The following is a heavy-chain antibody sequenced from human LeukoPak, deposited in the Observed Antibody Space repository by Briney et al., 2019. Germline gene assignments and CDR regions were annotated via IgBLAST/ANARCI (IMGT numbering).Heavy chain of an antibody. Sequence: GSLRLSCAASGFTFSSYSMNWVRPAPGKGLEWVSSISSSGSYIYYAESVKRRFTISSNNAKDSLYLQMKRLRAEDTAVYYCATATPNDYHSRDFDYWGQGNLVTVSS. D-gene: IGHD3-22*01. CDR1: GFTFSSYS. V-gene: IGHV3-21*01. CDR2: ISSSGSYI. J-gene: IGHJ4*02. CDR3: ATATPNDYHSRDFDY.